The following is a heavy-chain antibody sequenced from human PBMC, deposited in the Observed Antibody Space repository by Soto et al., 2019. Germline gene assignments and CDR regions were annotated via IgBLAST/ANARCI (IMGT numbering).Heavy chain of an antibody. CDR2: IIPIFGTA. CDR3: ARDLRSGSYYNWFDP. CDR1: GGTFSSYA. D-gene: IGHD3-10*01. J-gene: IGHJ5*02. Sequence: GASVKVSCKASGGTFSSYAISWVRQAPGQGLEWMGGIIPIFGTANYAQKFQGRVTITADESTSTAYMELSSLRSEDTAVYYCARDLRSGSYYNWFDPWGQGTLVTVSS. V-gene: IGHV1-69*13.